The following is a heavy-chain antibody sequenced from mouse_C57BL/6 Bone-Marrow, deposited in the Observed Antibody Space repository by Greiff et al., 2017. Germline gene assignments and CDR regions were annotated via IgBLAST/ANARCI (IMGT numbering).Heavy chain of an antibody. CDR3: ARGGGNWYFDV. CDR1: GYTFTSYW. CDR2: IDPSDSYT. Sequence: QVQLQQPGAELVMPGASVKLSCKASGYTFTSYWMHWVKQRPGQGLKWLGEIDPSDSYTNSNQKFKGKSTLTVDKSSSTAYMRLSSLTSEDSAVYYCARGGGNWYFDVWGTGTTVTVSS. J-gene: IGHJ1*03. V-gene: IGHV1-69*01.